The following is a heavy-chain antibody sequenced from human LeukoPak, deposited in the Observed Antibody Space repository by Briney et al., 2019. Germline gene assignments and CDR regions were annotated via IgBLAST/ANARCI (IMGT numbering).Heavy chain of an antibody. Sequence: SVKVSCKASGGTFSSYAISWVRQAPGQGLEWMGRIIPIFGTANYAQKFQGRVTITTDESTSTAYMELSSLRSEDTAVYYCARDNSRFGGMYYYMDVWGKGTTVTVSS. CDR3: ARDNSRFGGMYYYMDV. D-gene: IGHD3-10*01. V-gene: IGHV1-69*05. J-gene: IGHJ6*03. CDR2: IIPIFGTA. CDR1: GGTFSSYA.